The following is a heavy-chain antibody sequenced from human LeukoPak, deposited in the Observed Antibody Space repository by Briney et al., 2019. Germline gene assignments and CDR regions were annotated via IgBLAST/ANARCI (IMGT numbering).Heavy chain of an antibody. J-gene: IGHJ4*02. Sequence: SETLSLTCTVSGGSVSNTEFSWGWIRQPPGTGLQWVGNLYYSGSTSYHPSLNSRVTMSVDTSKNQFSLKMTSVTAADTAVYYCARLSKGRYFDYIFDYWGQGSLVTVSS. V-gene: IGHV4-39*01. CDR1: GGSVSNTEFS. D-gene: IGHD3-9*01. CDR2: LYYSGST. CDR3: ARLSKGRYFDYIFDY.